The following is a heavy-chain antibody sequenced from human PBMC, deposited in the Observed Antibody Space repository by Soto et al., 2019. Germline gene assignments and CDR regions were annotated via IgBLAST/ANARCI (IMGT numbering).Heavy chain of an antibody. V-gene: IGHV1-18*01. CDR1: SYTFTSYG. Sequence: QVHLVQSGAEVKKPGASVKVSCKGSSYTFTSYGITWVRQAPGQGLEWMGWISAHNGNTDYAQRLQGRVTVTRDTSTSTAYMELSSMRSDDTAVYYCARGRYGDYGGQGALVTVSS. CDR3: ARGRYGDY. CDR2: ISAHNGNT. J-gene: IGHJ4*02. D-gene: IGHD1-1*01.